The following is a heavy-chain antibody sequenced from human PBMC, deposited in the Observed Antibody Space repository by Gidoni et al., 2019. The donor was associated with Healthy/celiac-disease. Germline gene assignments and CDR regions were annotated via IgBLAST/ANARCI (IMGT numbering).Heavy chain of an antibody. CDR1: DFTFSSYS. V-gene: IGHV3-21*01. CDR3: ARENHYDTIDY. CDR2: ISSSSSYI. J-gene: IGHJ4*02. D-gene: IGHD3-22*01. Sequence: EVQLVESGGGLVKPGGSLRLSCAASDFTFSSYSMNWVRQAPGKGLEWVSAISSSSSYIYYADSVKGRFTISRDNAKNSLYLQMNSLRAEDTAVYYCARENHYDTIDYWGQGTLVTVSS.